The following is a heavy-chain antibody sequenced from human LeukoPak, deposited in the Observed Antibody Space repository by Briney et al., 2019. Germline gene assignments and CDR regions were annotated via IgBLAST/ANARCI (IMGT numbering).Heavy chain of an antibody. CDR2: ISSNGRST. CDR3: ARELDGSGSFDY. CDR1: GFTFSRYT. V-gene: IGHV3-64*02. Sequence: AGGSLRLSCAASGFTFSRYTMHWVRQAPGKRLEYFSAISSNGRSTYYADSVKGRFTLSRDNSKNTLYLQMGSLRTEDTAVYYCARELDGSGSFDYWGQGTLVTVSS. D-gene: IGHD3-10*01. J-gene: IGHJ4*02.